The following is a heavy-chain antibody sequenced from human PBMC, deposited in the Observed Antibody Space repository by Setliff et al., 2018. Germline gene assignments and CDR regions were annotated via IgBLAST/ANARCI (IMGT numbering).Heavy chain of an antibody. V-gene: IGHV4-34*01. CDR3: ARGGVRGVMPFDY. D-gene: IGHD3-10*01. CDR1: GGSFSTYY. Sequence: SETLSLTCAVYGGSFSTYYWIWIRQPPGKGLEWIGEINHSGSTNYNPSLKSRVTISVDTSKNQFSLKLSSVAAADTAVYYCARGGVRGVMPFDYWGQGTLVTVSS. CDR2: INHSGST. J-gene: IGHJ4*02.